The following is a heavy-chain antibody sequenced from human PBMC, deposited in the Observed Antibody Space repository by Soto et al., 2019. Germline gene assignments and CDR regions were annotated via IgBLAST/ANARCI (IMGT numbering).Heavy chain of an antibody. CDR3: ARARKVRGYSYGSYGMDV. CDR1: GGTFSSYA. D-gene: IGHD5-18*01. Sequence: QVQLVQSGAEVKKPGSSVKVSCKASGGTFSSYAISWVRQAPGQGLEWMGGIIPIFGTANYAQKFQGRVTITADXXTXTXXMELSSLRSEDTAVYYCARARKVRGYSYGSYGMDVWGQGTTVTVSS. CDR2: IIPIFGTA. V-gene: IGHV1-69*12. J-gene: IGHJ6*02.